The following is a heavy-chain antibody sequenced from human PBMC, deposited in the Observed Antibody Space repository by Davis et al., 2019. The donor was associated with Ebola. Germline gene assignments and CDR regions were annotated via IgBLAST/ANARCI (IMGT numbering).Heavy chain of an antibody. CDR1: GYTFTGYY. CDR2: INPNSGGT. CDR3: ARVGLPKQHPTGMDV. V-gene: IGHV1-2*02. Sequence: AASVKVSCKASGYTFTGYYMHWVRQAPGQGLEWMGWINPNSGGTNYAQKLQGRVTMTTDTSTSTAYMELSSLRSEDTAVYYCARVGLPKQHPTGMDVWGQGTTVTVSS. J-gene: IGHJ6*02. D-gene: IGHD6-13*01.